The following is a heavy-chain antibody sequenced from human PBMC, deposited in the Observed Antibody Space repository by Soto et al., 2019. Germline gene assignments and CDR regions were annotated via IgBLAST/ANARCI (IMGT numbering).Heavy chain of an antibody. CDR3: ARDGYYDFWSGPNWFDP. V-gene: IGHV1-18*01. CDR2: ISAYNGNT. CDR1: GCTFTSYG. D-gene: IGHD3-3*01. J-gene: IGHJ5*02. Sequence: GASVKVSCKASGCTFTSYGISWVRQAPGQGLEWMGWISAYNGNTNYAQKLQCRVTMTTDTSTSTAYMELRSLRYNDTAEYYYARDGYYDFWSGPNWFDPWGQGTLVTVSS.